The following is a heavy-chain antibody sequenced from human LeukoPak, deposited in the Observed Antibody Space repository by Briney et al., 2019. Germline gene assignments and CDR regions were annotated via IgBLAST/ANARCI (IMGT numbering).Heavy chain of an antibody. V-gene: IGHV4-59*01. CDR1: GGSISSYY. J-gene: IGHJ5*02. CDR3: ARDVSVAGTFWFDP. D-gene: IGHD6-19*01. Sequence: SETLSLTCTVSGGSISSYYWSWIRQPPGKGLEWIWYIYYSVSTNYNPSLKSRVTISVDTSKTQFSLKLSSVTAADTAVYYCARDVSVAGTFWFDPWGQGTLVTVSS. CDR2: IYYSVST.